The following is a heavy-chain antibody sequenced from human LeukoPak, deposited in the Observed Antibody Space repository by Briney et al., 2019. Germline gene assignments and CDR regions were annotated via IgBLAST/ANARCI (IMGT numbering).Heavy chain of an antibody. CDR1: GFTFSSYW. V-gene: IGHV3-74*01. J-gene: IGHJ4*02. CDR3: ARLRVPSGVGFDY. CDR2: INSDGSST. Sequence: GGSLRLSCAASGFTFSSYWMHWVRQAPGKGLVWVSRINSDGSSTSYADSVKGRFTISRDNAKNTLYLQMNGLRAEDTAVYYCARLRVPSGVGFDYWGQGTLVTVSS.